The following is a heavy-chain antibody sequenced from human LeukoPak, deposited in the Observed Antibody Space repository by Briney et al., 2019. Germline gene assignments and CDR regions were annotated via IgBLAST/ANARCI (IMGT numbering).Heavy chain of an antibody. D-gene: IGHD3-10*01. Sequence: SVTVSCKASGGTFSSYAISWVRQAPGQGLEWMGGIIPIFGTANYAQKFQGRVTITADESTSTAYMELSSLRSEDTAVYYCAGPYGSGSLYYYYYYMDVWGKGTTVTISS. CDR2: IIPIFGTA. V-gene: IGHV1-69*13. J-gene: IGHJ6*03. CDR3: AGPYGSGSLYYYYYYMDV. CDR1: GGTFSSYA.